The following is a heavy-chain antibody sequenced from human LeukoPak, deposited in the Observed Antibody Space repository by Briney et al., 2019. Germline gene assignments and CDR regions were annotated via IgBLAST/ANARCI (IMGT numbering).Heavy chain of an antibody. CDR1: GYTFTNYD. D-gene: IGHD6-13*01. CDR2: MNPNSGNT. V-gene: IGHV1-8*01. CDR3: ARGLRREQQLLRAFDY. Sequence: SVQVSCTASGYTFTNYDINWVRQASGQGLEWMGWMNPNSGNTGSAQKFQGRVTMTSNTSISTAYMELSSLRSEDTAVYYCARGLRREQQLLRAFDYWGQGTPVTVSS. J-gene: IGHJ4*02.